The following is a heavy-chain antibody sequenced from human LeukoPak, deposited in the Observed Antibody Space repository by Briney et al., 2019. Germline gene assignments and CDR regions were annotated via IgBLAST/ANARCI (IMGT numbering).Heavy chain of an antibody. CDR1: GYTFTSYG. D-gene: IGHD3-22*01. Sequence: ASVKVSCKASGYTFTSYGISWVRQAPGQGLEWMGWISAYNGNTNYAQKLQGRVTMTTDTSTSTAYMELRSLRSDDTAVYYCARDRYYDSSGYLVFGWFDPWGQGTLVTVS. J-gene: IGHJ5*02. V-gene: IGHV1-18*01. CDR3: ARDRYYDSSGYLVFGWFDP. CDR2: ISAYNGNT.